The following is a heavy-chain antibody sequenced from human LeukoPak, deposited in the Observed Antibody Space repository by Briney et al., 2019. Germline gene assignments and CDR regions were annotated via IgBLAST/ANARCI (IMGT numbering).Heavy chain of an antibody. CDR3: ARDRGSTTARGVPSWFDP. CDR2: IVPSGVT. J-gene: IGHJ5*02. D-gene: IGHD3-10*01. Sequence: SETLSLTCTVSGDSVSNDVYYWTWIRQPAGKGLEWIGRIVPSGVTRYNPSFEGRLPISVDTAKNQFSLKLTSMTAADTAVYYCARDRGSTTARGVPSWFDPWGQGTLVTVSS. CDR1: GDSVSNDVYY. V-gene: IGHV4-61*02.